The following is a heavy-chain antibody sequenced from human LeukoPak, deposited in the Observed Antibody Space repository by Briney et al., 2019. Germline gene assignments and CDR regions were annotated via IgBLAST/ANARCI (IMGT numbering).Heavy chain of an antibody. J-gene: IGHJ6*03. D-gene: IGHD6-6*01. CDR3: ARDWGVSARPGYMDV. CDR2: IYTSGST. Sequence: PSQTLSLTCTVSGGSISSGPYYWSWIRQPAGKGLEWIGRIYTSGSTNYNPSLKSRVTISLDTSKNQFSLRLSSVTAADTAVYYCARDWGVSARPGYMDVWGKGTTVTVSS. V-gene: IGHV4-61*02. CDR1: GGSISSGPYY.